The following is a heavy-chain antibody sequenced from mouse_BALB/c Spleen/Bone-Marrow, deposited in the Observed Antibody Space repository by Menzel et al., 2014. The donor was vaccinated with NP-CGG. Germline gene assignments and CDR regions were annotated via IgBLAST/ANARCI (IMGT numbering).Heavy chain of an antibody. CDR1: GFDFSRYW. CDR3: ASLHYYGFFAY. V-gene: IGHV4-1*02. Sequence: VQLKESGGGLVQPGGSLKLSCAASGFDFSRYWMNWVRQAPGKRLEWIGEINPDSSTINYTPSLKDKFIISRDNAKNTLYLQMSKVRSEDTALYYCASLHYYGFFAYWGQGTLVTVSA. D-gene: IGHD1-2*01. CDR2: INPDSSTI. J-gene: IGHJ3*01.